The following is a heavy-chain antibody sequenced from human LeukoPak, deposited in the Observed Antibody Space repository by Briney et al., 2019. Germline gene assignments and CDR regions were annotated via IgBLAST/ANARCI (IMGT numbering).Heavy chain of an antibody. CDR1: GYTFTGYY. D-gene: IGHD3-10*01. CDR3: ARGGMGRASGSYYQP. Sequence: ASVKVSCKASGYTFTGYYMHWVRQAPGQGLEWMGRINPSSGDTDYAQKFQGRVTMTRDTSISTAYMELSRLRSDDTAVYYCARGGMGRASGSYYQPWGQGTLVTVSS. J-gene: IGHJ5*02. V-gene: IGHV1-2*06. CDR2: INPSSGDT.